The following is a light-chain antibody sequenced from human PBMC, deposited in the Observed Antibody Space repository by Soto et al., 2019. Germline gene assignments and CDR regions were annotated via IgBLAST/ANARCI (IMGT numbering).Light chain of an antibody. CDR1: SSNIGAGYD. CDR3: QSYDSSLSGAV. V-gene: IGLV1-40*01. CDR2: GNS. J-gene: IGLJ7*01. Sequence: QSVLTQPPSVSGAPGQGVTISCTGSSSNIGAGYDVHWYQQLPGTAPKLLIYGNSNRPSGVPVRFSGSKSGTSASLAITGLQAEDEADYYCQSYDSSLSGAVFGGGTQLTVL.